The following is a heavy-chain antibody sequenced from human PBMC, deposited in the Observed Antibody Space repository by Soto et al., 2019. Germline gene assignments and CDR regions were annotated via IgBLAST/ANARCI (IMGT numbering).Heavy chain of an antibody. J-gene: IGHJ4*02. Sequence: SETLSPTCTVSGGSISSGDYYWSWIRQPPGKGLECIGYIYYSGSTYYNPSLKSRVTISVDTSKNQFSLKLSSVTAADTAVYYCASRKSSPYFDYWGQGTLVTVSS. D-gene: IGHD3-10*01. CDR1: GGSISSGDYY. CDR2: IYYSGST. V-gene: IGHV4-30-4*01. CDR3: ASRKSSPYFDY.